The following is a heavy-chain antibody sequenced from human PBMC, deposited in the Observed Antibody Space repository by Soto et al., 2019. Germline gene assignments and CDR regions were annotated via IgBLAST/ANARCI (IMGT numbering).Heavy chain of an antibody. D-gene: IGHD3-22*01. V-gene: IGHV1-46*01. Sequence: ASVKVSCKASQYNFTNYCVHWVRQAPGQGLEWMGIINPRGGRTNYAQRFQGRVSMTRDTSTSTVYMELSSLRSEDTAVYYCARALYDTDSLPVGAEAPYYAMDVWGLGTTVTVSS. CDR2: INPRGGRT. CDR1: QYNFTNYC. CDR3: ARALYDTDSLPVGAEAPYYAMDV. J-gene: IGHJ6*02.